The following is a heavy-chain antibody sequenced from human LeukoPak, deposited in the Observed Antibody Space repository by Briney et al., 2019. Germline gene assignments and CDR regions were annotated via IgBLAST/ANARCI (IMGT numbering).Heavy chain of an antibody. Sequence: GGSLRLSCVASGFSFASYDIHWVRQAPGKGPEWVTFIESDGSKEYYADSVKGRFTISRDNSMNTVNVQMNSLRPEDTAVYYCAKEGSGWYYLDYWGQGTVVTVSA. V-gene: IGHV3-30*02. D-gene: IGHD6-19*01. CDR1: GFSFASYD. CDR2: IESDGSKE. J-gene: IGHJ4*02. CDR3: AKEGSGWYYLDY.